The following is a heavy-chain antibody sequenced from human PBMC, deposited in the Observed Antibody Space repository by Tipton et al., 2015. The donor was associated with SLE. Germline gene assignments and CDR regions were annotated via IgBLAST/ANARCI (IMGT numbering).Heavy chain of an antibody. CDR3: ARDVGVDGGRGWFDP. CDR1: GFTFSSYA. J-gene: IGHJ5*02. Sequence: SLRLSCAASGFTFSSYAMSWVRQAPGKGLEWVSVIYSGGSTYYADSVKGRFTISRDNSKNTLYLQMNSLRAEDTAVYYCARDVGVDGGRGWFDPWGQGTLVTVSS. D-gene: IGHD2-15*01. V-gene: IGHV3-23*03. CDR2: IYSGGST.